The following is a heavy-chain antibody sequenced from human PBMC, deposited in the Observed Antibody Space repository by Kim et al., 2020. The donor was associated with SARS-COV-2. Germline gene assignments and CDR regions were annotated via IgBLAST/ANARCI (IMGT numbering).Heavy chain of an antibody. J-gene: IGHJ4*02. CDR3: ARGLYDILTGYPFGY. V-gene: IGHV1-46*01. D-gene: IGHD3-9*01. Sequence: QKFQGRVTMTRDTSTSTVYMELSSLRSEDTAVYYCARGLYDILTGYPFGYWGQGTLVTVSS.